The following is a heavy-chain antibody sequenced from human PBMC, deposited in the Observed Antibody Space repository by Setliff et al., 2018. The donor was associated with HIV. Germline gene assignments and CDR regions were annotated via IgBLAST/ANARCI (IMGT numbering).Heavy chain of an antibody. D-gene: IGHD3-16*01. CDR2: IYYSGST. Sequence: SETLSLTCTVSGGSISSYYWSWIRQPPGKGLEWIGYIYYSGSTNYNPSLKSRVTISVDTSKNQFSLKLSSVTAADTAVYSRVRVSSVITFGGIIIRGGAFGFWGQGALVTVSS. V-gene: IGHV4-59*08. CDR1: GGSISSYY. J-gene: IGHJ4*02. CDR3: VRVSSVITFGGIIIRGGAFGF.